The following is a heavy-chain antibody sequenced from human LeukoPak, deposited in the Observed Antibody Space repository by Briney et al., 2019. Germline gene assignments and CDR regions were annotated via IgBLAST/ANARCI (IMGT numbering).Heavy chain of an antibody. J-gene: IGHJ4*02. V-gene: IGHV3-48*03. CDR2: ISMSGSTI. CDR3: ARDQVSSSGYLDYFDY. CDR1: GFTFSSYE. Sequence: PGGSLRLSCATSGFTFSSYEMNWVRQAPGKGLEWVSYISMSGSTINYADSVKGRFTMSRDNAKNSLYLQMNSLRAEDTAVYFCARDQVSSSGYLDYFDYWGQGTLVTVSS. D-gene: IGHD3-22*01.